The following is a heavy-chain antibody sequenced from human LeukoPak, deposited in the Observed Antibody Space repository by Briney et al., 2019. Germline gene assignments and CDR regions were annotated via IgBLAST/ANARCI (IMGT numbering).Heavy chain of an antibody. CDR3: AKDSWRYYNSSGYPIFLDC. CDR2: ISVSGGNT. V-gene: IGHV3-23*01. D-gene: IGHD3-22*01. J-gene: IGHJ4*02. Sequence: GGSLRLSLSASGLTFSSDAMSWVRHAPRKGLELVSAISVSGGNTYYADSVKGRFTMSRDNSKKTLYLQINSLRAEDTAVYYCAKDSWRYYNSSGYPIFLDCWGQGTLVTVSS. CDR1: GLTFSSDA.